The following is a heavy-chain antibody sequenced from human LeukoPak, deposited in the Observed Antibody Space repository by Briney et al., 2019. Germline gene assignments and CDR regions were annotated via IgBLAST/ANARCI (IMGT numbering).Heavy chain of an antibody. CDR2: ISGSGGST. CDR3: AKEPSTETVLRFLEWLFDY. V-gene: IGHV3-23*01. D-gene: IGHD3-3*01. Sequence: GGSLRLSCAASGFTFSSYAMSWVRQAPGKGLEWVSAISGSGGSTYYADSVKGRFTISRDNSKNTLYLQMNSLRAEDTAVYYCAKEPSTETVLRFLEWLFDYWGQGTLVTVSS. J-gene: IGHJ4*02. CDR1: GFTFSSYA.